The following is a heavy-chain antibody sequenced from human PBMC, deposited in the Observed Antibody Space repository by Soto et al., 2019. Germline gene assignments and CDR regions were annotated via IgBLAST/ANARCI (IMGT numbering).Heavy chain of an antibody. J-gene: IGHJ3*01. V-gene: IGHV3-21*01. Sequence: EVQLVESGGGLVKPGGSLRLSCAASGFTFSRYSMNWVRQAPGKGLEWVSSISSSSSYIYYADSVKGRFTISRDNAKNSLYLQMNSLRAEDTAVYYCARGYHYYDSSGYVWGQGTMVTVSS. CDR1: GFTFSRYS. D-gene: IGHD3-22*01. CDR2: ISSSSSYI. CDR3: ARGYHYYDSSGYV.